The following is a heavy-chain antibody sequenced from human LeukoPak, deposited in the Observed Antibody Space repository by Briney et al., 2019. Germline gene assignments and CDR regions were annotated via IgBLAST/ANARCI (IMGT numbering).Heavy chain of an antibody. D-gene: IGHD4-17*01. Sequence: ASVKASCKASGYTFTSYDINWVRQATGQGVEWMGWMNANSDGTNYAQKFQGRVTMTRDTSITTVYMELSRLRSDDTAVYYCARDSTTYDDYGDYRYYHGMDVWGQGTTVTVSS. CDR3: ARDSTTYDDYGDYRYYHGMDV. J-gene: IGHJ6*02. CDR1: GYTFTSYD. V-gene: IGHV1-2*02. CDR2: MNANSDGT.